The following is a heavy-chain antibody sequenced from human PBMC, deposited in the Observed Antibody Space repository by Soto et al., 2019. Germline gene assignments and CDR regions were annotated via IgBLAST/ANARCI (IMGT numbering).Heavy chain of an antibody. Sequence: PSETLSLTCTVSGGSISSSSYYWGWILQPPGKGLELILSIYYIGSTYYNPSLKSRFTISVDTSKNQFSLKLSSVTAADTAVYYCARLSMVRGVSYYYYGMDVWGQGTTVTVSS. CDR2: IYYIGST. CDR1: GGSISSSSYY. J-gene: IGHJ6*02. V-gene: IGHV4-39*01. CDR3: ARLSMVRGVSYYYYGMDV. D-gene: IGHD3-10*01.